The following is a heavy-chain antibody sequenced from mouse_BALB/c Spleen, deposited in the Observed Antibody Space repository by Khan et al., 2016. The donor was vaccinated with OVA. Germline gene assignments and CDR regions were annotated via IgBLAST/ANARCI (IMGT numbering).Heavy chain of an antibody. CDR2: ISYRCST. CDR1: GYSITSGYG. CDR3: ARTARIRY. V-gene: IGHV3-2*02. J-gene: IGHJ2*01. D-gene: IGHD1-2*01. Sequence: EVQLQESGPGLVKPSQSLSLTCTVTGYSITSGYGWKWIRPFPGNQLEWMGDISYRCSTTYNPSLKSRISITRDTSKNQFFLQLNSETTEDTAKHYCARTARIRYWGQGTTLTVSS.